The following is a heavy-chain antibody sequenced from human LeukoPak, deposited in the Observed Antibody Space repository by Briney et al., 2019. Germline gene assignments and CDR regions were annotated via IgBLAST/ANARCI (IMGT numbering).Heavy chain of an antibody. CDR2: INPNSGGT. J-gene: IGHJ2*01. CDR1: GYTFTGYC. Sequence: ASVKVSCKASGYTFTGYCMHWVRQAPGQGLEWMGWINPNSGGTNYAQKFQGRVTMTRDTSISTAYMELSRLRSDDTAVYYCARDHLVGAPVWYFDLWGRGTLGTVSS. D-gene: IGHD2-15*01. CDR3: ARDHLVGAPVWYFDL. V-gene: IGHV1-2*02.